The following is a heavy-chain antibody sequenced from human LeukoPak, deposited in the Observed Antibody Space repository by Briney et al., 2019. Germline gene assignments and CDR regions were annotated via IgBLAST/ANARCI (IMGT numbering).Heavy chain of an antibody. Sequence: GGSLRLSCAASGLIFSSYAMNWVRRAPGRRLEWVSSISGNGRNTDYADSVKGRFTISRDNSKSTLYLQINSLRAEDTALYYCAKDHSGTWDYFDYWGQGTLVTVSS. J-gene: IGHJ4*02. CDR2: ISGNGRNT. CDR3: AKDHSGTWDYFDY. CDR1: GLIFSSYA. V-gene: IGHV3-23*01. D-gene: IGHD1-26*01.